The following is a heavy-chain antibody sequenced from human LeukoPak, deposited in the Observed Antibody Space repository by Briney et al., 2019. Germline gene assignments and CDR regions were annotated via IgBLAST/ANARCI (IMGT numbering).Heavy chain of an antibody. V-gene: IGHV1-8*03. Sequence: ASVKVSCKASGYTLTSYDINWVRQATGQGLEWMGWMNPNSGNTGYAQKFQGRVTITRNTSISTAYMELSSLRSEDTAVYYCARGFYPRDFDYWGQGTLVTVSS. J-gene: IGHJ4*02. CDR1: GYTLTSYD. CDR2: MNPNSGNT. CDR3: ARGFYPRDFDY. D-gene: IGHD2/OR15-2a*01.